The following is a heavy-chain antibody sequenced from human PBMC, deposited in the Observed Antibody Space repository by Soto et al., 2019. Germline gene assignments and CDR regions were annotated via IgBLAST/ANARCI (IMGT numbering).Heavy chain of an antibody. V-gene: IGHV3-11*01. J-gene: IGHJ4*02. Sequence: GGSLRLSCAASGFTFSDYYMSWIRQAPGKGLEWVSYISSSGSTIYYADSVKGRFTISRDNAKNSLYLQMNSLRAEDTAVYYCASLRFGEEANYFDYWGQGTLVTVSS. CDR1: GFTFSDYY. D-gene: IGHD3-10*01. CDR2: ISSSGSTI. CDR3: ASLRFGEEANYFDY.